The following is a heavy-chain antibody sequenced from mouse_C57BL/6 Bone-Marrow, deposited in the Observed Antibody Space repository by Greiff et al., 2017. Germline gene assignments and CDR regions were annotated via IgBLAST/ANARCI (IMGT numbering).Heavy chain of an antibody. CDR2: ISSGSSTI. D-gene: IGHD1-1*01. J-gene: IGHJ4*01. Sequence: EVQGVESGGGLVKPGGSLKLSCAASGFTFSDYGMHWVRQAPEKGLEWVAYISSGSSTIYYADTVKGRFTISRDNAKNTLFLQMTSLRSEDTAMYYCARTTVVATENYYAMDYWGQGTSVTVSS. CDR1: GFTFSDYG. CDR3: ARTTVVATENYYAMDY. V-gene: IGHV5-17*01.